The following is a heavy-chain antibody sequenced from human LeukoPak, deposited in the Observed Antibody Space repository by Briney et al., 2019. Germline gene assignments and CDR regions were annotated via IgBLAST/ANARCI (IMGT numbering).Heavy chain of an antibody. Sequence: PSETLSLTCTVSGGSISSYYWSWIRQPPGKGLEWIGYIYFRGTTNYHPSIKSRVTISVDTSKNQFSLKLTSVTTAGTAVYYCARSPGAPFDYWGQGSLVTVSS. CDR2: IYFRGTT. CDR1: GGSISSYY. D-gene: IGHD7-27*01. CDR3: ARSPGAPFDY. V-gene: IGHV4-59*01. J-gene: IGHJ4*02.